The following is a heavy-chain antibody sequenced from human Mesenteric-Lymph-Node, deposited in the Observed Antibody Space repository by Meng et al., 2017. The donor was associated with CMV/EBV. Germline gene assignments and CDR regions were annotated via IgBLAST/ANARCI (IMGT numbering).Heavy chain of an antibody. CDR3: ARDPWNQLLLYYFDY. D-gene: IGHD2-2*01. J-gene: IGHJ4*02. Sequence: GESLKISCAASGFTFSSYEMNWVRQAPGKGLEWVSYISSSSSYIYYADSVKGRFTISRDNAKNSLYLQMNSLRAEDTAVYYCARDPWNQLLLYYFDYWGQGTLVTVSS. CDR1: GFTFSSYE. CDR2: ISSSSSYI. V-gene: IGHV3-21*05.